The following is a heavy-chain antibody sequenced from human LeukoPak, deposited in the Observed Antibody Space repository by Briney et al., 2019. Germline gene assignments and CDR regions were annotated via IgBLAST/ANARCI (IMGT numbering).Heavy chain of an antibody. CDR3: AKSREFVTIFCLDY. V-gene: IGHV3-23*01. Sequence: EPGGSLRLSCAASGFTFSSYAMSWVRQAPGKGLEWVSDISGSGGSTYYADSVKGRFTISRDNSKNTLYLQMNSLRAEDTAVYYCAKSREFVTIFCLDYWGQGTLVTVSS. CDR2: ISGSGGST. D-gene: IGHD3-9*01. CDR1: GFTFSSYA. J-gene: IGHJ4*02.